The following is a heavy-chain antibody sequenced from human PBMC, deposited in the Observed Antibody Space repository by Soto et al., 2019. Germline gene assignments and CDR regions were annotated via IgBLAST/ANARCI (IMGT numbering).Heavy chain of an antibody. V-gene: IGHV3-7*03. CDR3: ARERTYSSSVLDL. CDR1: GFTFSSYW. Sequence: EVQLVESGGGLVQPGGSLRLSCAASGFTFSSYWMSWVRQAPGKGLEWVANIKQDGSEKYYVDSVKGRFTISRDNAKNSLYLQMNRLRAEDTAVYYCARERTYSSSVLDLWGQGTLVTVSS. D-gene: IGHD6-6*01. CDR2: IKQDGSEK. J-gene: IGHJ4*02.